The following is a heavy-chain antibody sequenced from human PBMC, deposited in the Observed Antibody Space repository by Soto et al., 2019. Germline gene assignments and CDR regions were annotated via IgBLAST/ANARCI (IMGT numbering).Heavy chain of an antibody. CDR1: GSTFSNAW. D-gene: IGHD3-16*02. Sequence: EVQLVESGGDLVKPGGSLRLSCAASGSTFSNAWMTWVRQAPGKGLEWVGHIKSKTDGGTTHYAAPVEGRFTITRDDSKNTLYLHMNSLKTEDTVVYYCSTYDYIWGTDRYRWAYWGQGTLVTVSS. J-gene: IGHJ4*02. CDR3: STYDYIWGTDRYRWAY. CDR2: IKSKTDGGTT. V-gene: IGHV3-15*01.